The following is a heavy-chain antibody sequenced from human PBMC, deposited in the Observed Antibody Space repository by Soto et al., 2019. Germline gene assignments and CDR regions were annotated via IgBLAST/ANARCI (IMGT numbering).Heavy chain of an antibody. CDR1: SGPSSSHN. D-gene: IGHD1-26*01. V-gene: IGHV4-59*08. J-gene: IGHJ6*02. Sequence: QVQLQQSGPGLVKPSETLSLTCTVSSGPSSSHNWGWIRQSPGRGLEWIGYVYNTGGTSYNPSLKRRVTISADTSANHISLTLSFVTAADTAIYYCVRQGIGSIHGLVDVWGQGTTVSVSS. CDR3: VRQGIGSIHGLVDV. CDR2: VYNTGGT.